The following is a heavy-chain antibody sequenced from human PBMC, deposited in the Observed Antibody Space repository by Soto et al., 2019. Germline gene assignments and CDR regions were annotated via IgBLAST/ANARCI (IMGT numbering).Heavy chain of an antibody. CDR1: GYTLSSYG. CDR2: ISAYNGNT. D-gene: IGHD1-7*01. CDR3: ARDSITGTMAGAFDI. V-gene: IGHV1-18*01. J-gene: IGHJ3*02. Sequence: GGSVEGSCKGSGYTLSSYGISWVGQAPGQGLEWMGWISAYNGNTNYAQKLQGRVTMTTDTSTSTAYMELRSLRSHDTAVYYCARDSITGTMAGAFDIWGQGTMVTVSS.